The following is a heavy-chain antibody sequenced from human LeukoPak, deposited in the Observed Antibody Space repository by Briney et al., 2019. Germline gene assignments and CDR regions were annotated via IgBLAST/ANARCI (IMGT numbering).Heavy chain of an antibody. CDR3: ARGPPRGKYYFMDV. D-gene: IGHD1-1*01. CDR1: GFTFSSFD. Sequence: GGSLRLSCAASGFTFSSFDMHWVRHPTGQGLEWVSTIGTASDTYYPGSVEGRFTLSRDNAKNSLYLQMNSLTAGDTAVYYCARGPPRGKYYFMDVWGKGTTVTVSS. CDR2: IGTASDT. V-gene: IGHV3-13*01. J-gene: IGHJ6*03.